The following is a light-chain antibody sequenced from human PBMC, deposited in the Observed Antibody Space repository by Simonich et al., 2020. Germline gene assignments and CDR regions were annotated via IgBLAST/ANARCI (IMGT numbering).Light chain of an antibody. CDR3: CSYAGSYTWV. J-gene: IGLJ3*02. CDR1: RSDVGGYNY. Sequence: QSALTQPASVSGSPGQSITISCTGTRSDVGGYNYVSWYQQPPGKAPKLTIYDVRKRPSGVPDRFSGSKSGNTASLTISGLQAEDEADYYCCSYAGSYTWVFGGGTKLTVL. V-gene: IGLV2-11*01. CDR2: DVR.